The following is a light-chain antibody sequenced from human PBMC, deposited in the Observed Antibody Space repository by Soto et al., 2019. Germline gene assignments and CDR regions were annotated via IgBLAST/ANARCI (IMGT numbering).Light chain of an antibody. CDR3: QQYYSYSPLT. V-gene: IGKV1-5*03. J-gene: IGKJ4*01. CDR2: KAS. CDR1: QSVRDW. Sequence: DIQMTQSPPTLSASVGDRVTVTCRASQSVRDWVAWYQQQAGRAPRLLIYKASSLQSGVPSRFSGSGFGTEFTLTISSLQPDDFASYYCQQYYSYSPLTFGGGTKLDIK.